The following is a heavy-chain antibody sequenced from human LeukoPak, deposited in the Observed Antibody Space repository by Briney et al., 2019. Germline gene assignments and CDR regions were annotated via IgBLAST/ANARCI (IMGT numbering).Heavy chain of an antibody. CDR3: ARGWAPNLTFYFDY. D-gene: IGHD3-16*01. V-gene: IGHV4-31*03. Sequence: PSETLSLTCTVSGGSISSGGYYWSWIRQHPGKGLEWIGYIYYSGSTYYNPSLKSRVTISVDTSKNQFSLKLSSVTAADTAVYYCARGWAPNLTFYFDYWGQGTLVTVSS. J-gene: IGHJ4*02. CDR1: GGSISSGGYY. CDR2: IYYSGST.